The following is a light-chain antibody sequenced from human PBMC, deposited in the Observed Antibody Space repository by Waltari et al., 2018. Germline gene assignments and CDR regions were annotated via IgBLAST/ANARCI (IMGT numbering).Light chain of an antibody. J-gene: IGKJ1*01. CDR1: QTISTY. Sequence: DIQITRPLYSPPALLLDRTIITSRARQTISTYLNWYQQKPGKAPEVLIYAASSLQSGVASRFSGSGSGTDFTLTISSLQPEDFATYYCQQSYTQEWTFGQGTKVEV. CDR2: AAS. V-gene: IGKV1-39*01. CDR3: QQSYTQEWT.